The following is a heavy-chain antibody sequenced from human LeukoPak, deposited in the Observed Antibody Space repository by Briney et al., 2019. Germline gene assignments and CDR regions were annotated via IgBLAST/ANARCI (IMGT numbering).Heavy chain of an antibody. V-gene: IGHV1-69*13. CDR1: GGTFSSYA. J-gene: IGHJ6*02. CDR2: IIPIFGTA. CDR3: ARDSSGWTNYYGMDV. Sequence: ASVKVSSKASGGTFSSYAISWVRQAPGQGLEWMGGIIPIFGTANYAQKFQGRVTITADESTSTAYMELSSLRSDDTAVYYCARDSSGWTNYYGMDVWGQGTTVTVSS. D-gene: IGHD6-19*01.